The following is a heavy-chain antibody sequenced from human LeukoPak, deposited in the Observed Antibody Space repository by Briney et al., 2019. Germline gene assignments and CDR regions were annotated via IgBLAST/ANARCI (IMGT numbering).Heavy chain of an antibody. CDR2: ISSSGGTT. Sequence: GGSLRLSCAASGLTFRNYGVSWVRQAPGKGLQWVSGISSSGGTTNYADSVKGRFTISRDNSKSTLSLQMNSLRAEDTAVYYCAKDSTVAGSYYGLDVWGQGTTVTVS. J-gene: IGHJ6*02. D-gene: IGHD4-17*01. V-gene: IGHV3-23*01. CDR1: GLTFRNYG. CDR3: AKDSTVAGSYYGLDV.